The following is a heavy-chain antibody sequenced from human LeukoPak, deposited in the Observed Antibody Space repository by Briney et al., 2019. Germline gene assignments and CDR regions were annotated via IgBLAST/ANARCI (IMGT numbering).Heavy chain of an antibody. V-gene: IGHV1-69-2*01. CDR1: GYTFTDYY. D-gene: IGHD3-10*01. CDR2: VDPEDGET. Sequence: GASVKVSCKASGYTFTDYYMHWVQQAPGKGLEWMGRVDPEDGETIYAEKFQGRVTITADTSTDTAYMELSSLRSEDTAVYYCATDFFPYYYGSGSYYPFGYWGQGTLVTVSS. CDR3: ATDFFPYYYGSGSYYPFGY. J-gene: IGHJ4*02.